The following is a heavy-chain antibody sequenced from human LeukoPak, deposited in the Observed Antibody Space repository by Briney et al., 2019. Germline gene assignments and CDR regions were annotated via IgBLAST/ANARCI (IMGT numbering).Heavy chain of an antibody. V-gene: IGHV3-30*18. CDR2: MSYDGSNK. CDR1: GFTFSSHG. Sequence: GGSLRLSCAASGFTFSSHGMHWVRQAPGKGLEWVAVMSYDGSNKYYADSVKGRFTISRDNSKNTLYLEMNSLRAEDTAVYYCAKCIVVAGYYAYYYYGIDVWGQGTTVTVSS. CDR3: AKCIVVAGYYAYYYYGIDV. J-gene: IGHJ6*02. D-gene: IGHD3-9*01.